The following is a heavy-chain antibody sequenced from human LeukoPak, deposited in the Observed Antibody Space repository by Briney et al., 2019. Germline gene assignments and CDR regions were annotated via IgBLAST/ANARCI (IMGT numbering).Heavy chain of an antibody. CDR1: GFTFSSYW. CDR3: ASTDIVATIGLDY. D-gene: IGHD5-12*01. CDR2: IKQDGSEK. Sequence: GGSLRLSCAASGFTFSSYWMSWVRQAPGKGLEWVANIKQDGSEKYYVDSVKGRFTISRDNAKNSLYLQMNSLRAEDTAVYYCASTDIVATIGLDYWGQGTLVTVSS. J-gene: IGHJ4*02. V-gene: IGHV3-7*03.